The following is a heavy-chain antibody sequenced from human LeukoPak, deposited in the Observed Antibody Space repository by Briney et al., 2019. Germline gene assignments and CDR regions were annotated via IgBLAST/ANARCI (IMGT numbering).Heavy chain of an antibody. D-gene: IGHD3-10*01. V-gene: IGHV3-23*01. CDR2: ISGSGGST. CDR1: GFTFSSYA. Sequence: GGSLRLSCAASGFTFSSYAMSWVRQAPGKGLEWVSAISGSGGSTYYADSVKGRFTISRDNSKNTLYLQMNSLRAEDTAVYYCAKNSGYSSGGYYFYYFDYWGQGTLVTVSS. J-gene: IGHJ4*02. CDR3: AKNSGYSSGGYYFYYFDY.